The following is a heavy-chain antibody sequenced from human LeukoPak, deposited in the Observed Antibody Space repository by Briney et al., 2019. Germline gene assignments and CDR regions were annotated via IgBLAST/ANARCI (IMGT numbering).Heavy chain of an antibody. CDR1: GGSISSYY. CDR3: ARDNPVVTQAFDI. D-gene: IGHD4-23*01. Sequence: KPSETLSLTCTVSGGSISSYYWSWIRQHPGKGLEWIGYIYYSGSTYYNPSLKSRVTISVDTSKNQFSLKLSSVTAADTAVYYCARDNPVVTQAFDIWGQGTMVTVSS. CDR2: IYYSGST. V-gene: IGHV4-59*06. J-gene: IGHJ3*02.